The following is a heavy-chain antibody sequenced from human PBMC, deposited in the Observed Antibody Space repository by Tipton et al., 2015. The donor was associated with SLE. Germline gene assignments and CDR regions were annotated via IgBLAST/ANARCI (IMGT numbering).Heavy chain of an antibody. CDR3: ASEGYCSGGSCLLDH. CDR1: GFTFSVYA. V-gene: IGHV3-30*03. J-gene: IGHJ4*02. D-gene: IGHD2-15*01. Sequence: SLRLSCAASGFTFSVYAMHRVRQAPGKGLEWVAVISHDGTNKYYADSVKGRFTISRDNSRNTLYLQVHSLRAEETALYYCASEGYCSGGSCLLDHWGQGTLVTVSS. CDR2: ISHDGTNK.